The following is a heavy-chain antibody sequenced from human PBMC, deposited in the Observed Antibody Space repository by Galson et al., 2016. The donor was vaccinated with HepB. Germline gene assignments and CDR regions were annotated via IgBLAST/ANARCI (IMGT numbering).Heavy chain of an antibody. CDR1: GFSLSTSGVG. V-gene: IGHV2-5*02. Sequence: PALVKPTQTLTLTCTFSGFSLSTSGVGVGWIRQPPGKALEWLALMYWDDDKRYSPSLKNRLTITKGTSKNQVVLTMTNMDPVDTAKSSCVPSQAKYSSGWAYYFDYWGQGTLVTVSS. D-gene: IGHD6-19*01. CDR3: VPSQAKYSSGWAYYFDY. CDR2: MYWDDDK. J-gene: IGHJ4*02.